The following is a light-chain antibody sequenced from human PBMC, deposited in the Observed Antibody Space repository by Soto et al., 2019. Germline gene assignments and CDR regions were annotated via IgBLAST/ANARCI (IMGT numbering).Light chain of an antibody. V-gene: IGLV2-11*01. J-gene: IGLJ2*01. Sequence: QSVLTQPRSVSGSPGQSVTISCTGTSSDVGGYNYFSWYQQHPGKAPKLMISDVIQRPSGVPDRFSASKSGNTASLTISGLQAEDEADYYCCSYAGSRVVFGGGTKPPS. CDR1: SSDVGGYNY. CDR2: DVI. CDR3: CSYAGSRVV.